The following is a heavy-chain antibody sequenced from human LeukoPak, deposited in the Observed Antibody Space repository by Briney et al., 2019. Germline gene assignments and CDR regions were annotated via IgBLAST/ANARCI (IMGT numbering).Heavy chain of an antibody. Sequence: GGSLRLSCAASGFTFSSYAMHWVRQAPGKGLEWVAVISYDGSNKYNADSVKGRFTISRDNSKNTLDLQMNSLRVEDTAVYYCARDRGRTSCYGMDVWGQGTTVTVSS. CDR1: GFTFSSYA. CDR2: ISYDGSNK. D-gene: IGHD2-2*01. J-gene: IGHJ6*02. CDR3: ARDRGRTSCYGMDV. V-gene: IGHV3-30*04.